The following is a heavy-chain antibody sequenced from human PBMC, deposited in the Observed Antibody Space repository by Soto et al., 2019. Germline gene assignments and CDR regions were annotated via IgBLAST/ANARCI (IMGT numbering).Heavy chain of an antibody. D-gene: IGHD5-18*01. CDR1: GFTFSSYG. J-gene: IGHJ5*02. CDR2: IWYDGSNK. V-gene: IGHV3-33*01. Sequence: GSLRLSCAASGFTFSSYGMHWVRQAPGKGLEWVAVIWYDGSNKYYADSVKGRFTISRDNSKNTLYLQMNSLRAEDTAVYYCAREHVDTAMVRGYWFDPWGQGTLVTVSS. CDR3: AREHVDTAMVRGYWFDP.